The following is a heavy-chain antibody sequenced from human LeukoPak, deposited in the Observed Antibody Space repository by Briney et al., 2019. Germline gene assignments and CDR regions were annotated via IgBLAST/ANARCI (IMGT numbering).Heavy chain of an antibody. CDR1: GGSISSYY. CDR2: IHYSGST. Sequence: SETLSLTCTVSGGSISSYYWSWIRQPPGKGLEWIGYIHYSGSTNYNPSLKSRVTISVDTSKNQFSLKLSSVTAADTAVYYCARDQSGGYSYGLDYWGQGTLVTVSS. J-gene: IGHJ4*02. CDR3: ARDQSGGYSYGLDY. V-gene: IGHV4-59*01. D-gene: IGHD5-18*01.